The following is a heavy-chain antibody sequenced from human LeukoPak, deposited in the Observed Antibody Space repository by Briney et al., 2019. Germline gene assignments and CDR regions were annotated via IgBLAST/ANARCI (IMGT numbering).Heavy chain of an antibody. CDR2: INWNGRVT. D-gene: IGHD6-6*01. J-gene: IGHJ4*02. V-gene: IGHV3-20*04. CDR1: GLTFDNYG. CDR3: ARSGDSSAFDS. Sequence: GGSLRLTCAASGLTFDNYGMSWVRQAPGKGLEWVSGINWNGRVTIYADSVKGRFNISRDNDKKSLYLQMNSLRAEDTALYYCARSGDSSAFDSWGQGTLVTVSS.